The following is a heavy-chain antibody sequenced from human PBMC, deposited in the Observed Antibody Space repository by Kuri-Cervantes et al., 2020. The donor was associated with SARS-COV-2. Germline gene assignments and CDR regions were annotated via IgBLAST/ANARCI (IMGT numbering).Heavy chain of an antibody. CDR3: ARGMRYSSSWYYYYGMDV. J-gene: IGHJ6*02. CDR2: IYHSGST. D-gene: IGHD6-13*01. Sequence: GSLRLSCAVSGYSISSGYYWGWIRQPPGKGLEWIGSIYHSGSTNYNPSLKSRVTISVDTSKNQFSLKLSSVTAADTAVYYCARGMRYSSSWYYYYGMDVWGQGATVTVSS. CDR1: GYSISSGYY. V-gene: IGHV4-38-2*01.